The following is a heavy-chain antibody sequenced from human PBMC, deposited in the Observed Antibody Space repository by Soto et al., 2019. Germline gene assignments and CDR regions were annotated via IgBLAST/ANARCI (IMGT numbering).Heavy chain of an antibody. Sequence: SETLSLTCAVYGGSFSGYYWSWIRQPPGKGLEWIGEINHSGSTNYNPSLKSRVTISVDTSKNQFSLKLSSVTAADTAVYYCAGMLGGRLLFDYCGQVILVTVSS. CDR2: INHSGST. CDR1: GGSFSGYY. CDR3: AGMLGGRLLFDY. J-gene: IGHJ4*02. D-gene: IGHD3-10*02. V-gene: IGHV4-34*01.